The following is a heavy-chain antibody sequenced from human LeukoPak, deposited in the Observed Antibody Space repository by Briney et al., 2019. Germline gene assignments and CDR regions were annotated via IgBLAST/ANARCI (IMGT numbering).Heavy chain of an antibody. D-gene: IGHD2-2*01. CDR2: IYTSGST. Sequence: SETLSLTCTVSGGSISSYYWSWIRQPAGKGLEWIGRIYTSGSTNYNPSLKGRVTMSVDTSKNQFSLKLSSVTAADTAVYYCARDLGSRYQLYWFDPWGQGTLVTVSS. CDR3: ARDLGSRYQLYWFDP. CDR1: GGSISSYY. J-gene: IGHJ5*02. V-gene: IGHV4-4*07.